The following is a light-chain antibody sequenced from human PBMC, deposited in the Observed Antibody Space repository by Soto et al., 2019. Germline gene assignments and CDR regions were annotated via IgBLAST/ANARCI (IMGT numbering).Light chain of an antibody. CDR2: QVS. CDR1: QSLVYSDGNTY. CDR3: VQFSHFPRT. V-gene: IGKV2-24*01. J-gene: IGKJ1*01. Sequence: VLTQTPLSSPVTLGQPASISCRSSQSLVYSDGNTYLSWVQQRPGQPPRLLIYQVSNRFSGVPDRISGSGSGTDFTLKISRVEAEDVGIYSCVQFSHFPRTFGQGTKVEI.